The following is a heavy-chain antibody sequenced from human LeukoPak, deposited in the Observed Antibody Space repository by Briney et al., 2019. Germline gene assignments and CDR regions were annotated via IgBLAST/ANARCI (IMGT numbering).Heavy chain of an antibody. Sequence: PSETLSLTCAVYGGSFSGYYWSWIRQPPGKGLEWIGEINHSGSTNYNPSLKSRVTISVDTSKNRFSLKLSSVTAADTAVYYCARTVHDYYYYYMDVWGKGTTVTVSS. CDR2: INHSGST. CDR1: GGSFSGYY. D-gene: IGHD3-10*01. J-gene: IGHJ6*03. V-gene: IGHV4-34*01. CDR3: ARTVHDYYYYYMDV.